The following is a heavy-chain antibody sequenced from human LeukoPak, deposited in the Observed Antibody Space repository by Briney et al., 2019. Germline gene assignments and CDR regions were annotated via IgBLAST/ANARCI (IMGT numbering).Heavy chain of an antibody. CDR1: GFTFSSFG. V-gene: IGHV3-7*03. CDR2: IKQDGTEE. CDR3: ARDPCHGALDY. Sequence: GGSLRLSCAASGFTFSSFGMYWVRQAPGKGLEWVANIKQDGTEEYYVDSVRGRFSISKDNAKNSLYLQMNSLRAEDTAVYYCARDPCHGALDYWGQGALVTVSS. J-gene: IGHJ4*02. D-gene: IGHD2-2*01.